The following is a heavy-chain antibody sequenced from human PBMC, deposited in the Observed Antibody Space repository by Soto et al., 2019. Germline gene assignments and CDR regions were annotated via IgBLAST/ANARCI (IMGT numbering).Heavy chain of an antibody. J-gene: IGHJ4*02. CDR3: ARDHPHSYGVYYFDY. Sequence: SETRSLTCTVSGGSISNYYWSWIRQPPGKGLEWIGYIYSSGSTHYNPSLQSRVTISADTSKNQVSLKVRSVTAADTAVYYCARDHPHSYGVYYFDYWGQGTPVTVS. V-gene: IGHV4-59*01. CDR1: GGSISNYY. D-gene: IGHD5-18*01. CDR2: IYSSGST.